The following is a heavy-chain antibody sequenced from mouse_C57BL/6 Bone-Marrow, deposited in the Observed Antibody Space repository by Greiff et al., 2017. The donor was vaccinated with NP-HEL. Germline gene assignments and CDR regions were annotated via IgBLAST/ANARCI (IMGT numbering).Heavy chain of an antibody. CDR1: GYTFTDYY. CDR2: INPYNGGT. D-gene: IGHD1-1*01. Sequence: EVQLVESGPVLVKPGASVKMSCKASGYTFTDYYMNWVKQSHGKSLEWIGVINPYNGGTSYNQKFKGKATLTVDKSSSTAYMELNSLTSEDSAVYYCARGVLRMFAYWGQGTLVTVSA. J-gene: IGHJ3*01. V-gene: IGHV1-19*01. CDR3: ARGVLRMFAY.